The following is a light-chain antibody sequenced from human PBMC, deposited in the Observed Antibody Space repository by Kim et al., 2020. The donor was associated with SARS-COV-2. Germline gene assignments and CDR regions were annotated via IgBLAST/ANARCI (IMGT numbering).Light chain of an antibody. CDR3: QQHGTSPPT. CDR2: GAS. Sequence: EIVLTQSPGTLSLSPGESATLSCRASQSVSGSFLAWGLAWYQQEPGQGPRLLIYGASTRATGIPTRFSGSGSGTDFTLSITRLEPDDFAVYYCQQHGTSPPTFGQGTKVEI. CDR1: QSVSGSF. V-gene: IGKV3-20*01. J-gene: IGKJ2*01.